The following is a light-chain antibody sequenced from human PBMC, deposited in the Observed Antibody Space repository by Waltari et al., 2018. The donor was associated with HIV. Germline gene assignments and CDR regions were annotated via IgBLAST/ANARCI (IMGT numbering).Light chain of an antibody. J-gene: IGLJ2*01. Sequence: QSALTQPASVSGSPGQSITISCTGTSSDVGGYNYVSWYQQHPGKAPKLMIYDVSKPPSGVSNRFSSSKSGNTAALTISWLQAEDESDYYCCSYAGSSTFAVFGGGTRLTVL. CDR1: SSDVGGYNY. CDR2: DVS. CDR3: CSYAGSSTFAV. V-gene: IGLV2-23*02.